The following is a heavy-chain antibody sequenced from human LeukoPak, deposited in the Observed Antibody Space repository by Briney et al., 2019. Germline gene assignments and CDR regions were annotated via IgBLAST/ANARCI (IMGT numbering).Heavy chain of an antibody. Sequence: PSETLSLTCTVSGGSISSYYWSWIRQPPGKGLEWIGYIYYSGSTNYNPSLKSRVTISVDTPKNQFSLKLSSVTAADTAVYYCARLNPGDYFDYWGQGTLVTVSS. CDR3: ARLNPGDYFDY. CDR2: IYYSGST. CDR1: GGSISSYY. J-gene: IGHJ4*02. V-gene: IGHV4-59*01.